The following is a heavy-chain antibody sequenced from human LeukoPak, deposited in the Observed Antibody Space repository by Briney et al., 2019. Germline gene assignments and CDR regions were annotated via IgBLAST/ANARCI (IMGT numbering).Heavy chain of an antibody. V-gene: IGHV3-48*01. CDR1: GFTFSSYS. CDR3: AKGHYCSGGSCYNYYYYGMDV. Sequence: GGSLRLSCAASGFTFSSYSMNWVRQAPGKGLEWVSYISSSSSTIYYADSVKGRFTISRDNSKNTLYLQMNSLRAEDTAVYYCAKGHYCSGGSCYNYYYYGMDVWGQGTTVTVSS. J-gene: IGHJ6*02. CDR2: ISSSSSTI. D-gene: IGHD2-15*01.